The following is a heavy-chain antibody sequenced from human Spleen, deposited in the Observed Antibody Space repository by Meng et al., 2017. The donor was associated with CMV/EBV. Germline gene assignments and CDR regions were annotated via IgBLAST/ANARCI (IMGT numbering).Heavy chain of an antibody. V-gene: IGHV1-2*02. Sequence: ASVKVSCKASGYTFTGYYMHWVRQAPGQGLEWMGWINPNSGGTNYAQKFQGRVTMTRDTSISTAYMELSRLRSDDTAVYYCATDIVVVPAALYYYYYGMDVWGQGTTVTVSS. CDR1: GYTFTGYY. CDR2: INPNSGGT. J-gene: IGHJ6*02. CDR3: ATDIVVVPAALYYYYYGMDV. D-gene: IGHD2-2*01.